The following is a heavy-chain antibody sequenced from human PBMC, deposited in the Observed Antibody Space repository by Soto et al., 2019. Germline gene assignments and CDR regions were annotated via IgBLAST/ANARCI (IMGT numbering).Heavy chain of an antibody. V-gene: IGHV1-69*12. Sequence: QVQLVQSGAEVKKPGSSVKVSCKASGGTFSSYAISWVRQAPGQGLEWMGGIIPIFGTANYAQKFQGRVTITADESPSTASMELSSLRSEDTAVYYCALHWLVPPHGYYYGMDVWGQGTTVTVSS. CDR2: IIPIFGTA. CDR3: ALHWLVPPHGYYYGMDV. J-gene: IGHJ6*02. CDR1: GGTFSSYA. D-gene: IGHD6-19*01.